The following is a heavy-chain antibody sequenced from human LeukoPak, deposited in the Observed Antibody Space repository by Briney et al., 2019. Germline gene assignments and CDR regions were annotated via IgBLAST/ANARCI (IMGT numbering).Heavy chain of an antibody. CDR3: ARDGIYGVWYFDL. CDR2: ISSSGRTI. V-gene: IGHV3-11*04. Sequence: GGSLRLSCAASGFTFSDYYMSWIRQAPGKGLEWVSYISSSGRTIYYADSVKGRFTISRDNAKNSLYLQMNSLRAEDTAVYYCARDGIYGVWYFDLWGRGTLVTVSS. CDR1: GFTFSDYY. D-gene: IGHD4-17*01. J-gene: IGHJ2*01.